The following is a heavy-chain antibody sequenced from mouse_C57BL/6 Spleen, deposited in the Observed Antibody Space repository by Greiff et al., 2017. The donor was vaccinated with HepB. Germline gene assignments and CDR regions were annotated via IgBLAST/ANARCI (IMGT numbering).Heavy chain of an antibody. J-gene: IGHJ4*01. D-gene: IGHD1-1*01. Sequence: QVQLQQPGAELVMPGASVKLSCKASGYTFTSYWMHWVKQRPGQGLEWIGEIDPSDSYTNYNQKFKGKSTLTVDKSSSTAYMQLSSLTSEDSAVYYCARGDTGGSSYFYAMDYWGQGTSVTVSS. V-gene: IGHV1-69*01. CDR2: IDPSDSYT. CDR1: GYTFTSYW. CDR3: ARGDTGGSSYFYAMDY.